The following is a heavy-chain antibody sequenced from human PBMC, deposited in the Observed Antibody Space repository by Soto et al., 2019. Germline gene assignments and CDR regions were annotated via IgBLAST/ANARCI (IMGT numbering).Heavy chain of an antibody. CDR3: ARDKDRPQLGGNYYYILDV. D-gene: IGHD3-3*02. CDR1: GGTFSTSA. J-gene: IGHJ6*02. Sequence: QVQLVQSGAEVKKPGSSVKVSCKASGGTFSTSAISWVRQAPGQGLEWVGGIMPVFATPDYAQKFQGRVTISADESTTTAYLELPSLRTDDTAVYYCARDKDRPQLGGNYYYILDVWGQGTAIIVSS. CDR2: IMPVFATP. V-gene: IGHV1-69*12.